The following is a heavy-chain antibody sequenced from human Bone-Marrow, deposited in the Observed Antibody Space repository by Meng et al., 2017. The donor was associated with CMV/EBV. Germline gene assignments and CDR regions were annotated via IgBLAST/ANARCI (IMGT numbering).Heavy chain of an antibody. D-gene: IGHD3-10*01. Sequence: GGSLRLSCAASGFTFSSYAMSWVRQAPGKGLEWVSVIYSGGSSTYYADSVKGRFTISRDNSKNTLYLQMNSLRAEDTAVYYCAKSMVRGVNEFDYWGQKNLVTVSS. CDR1: GFTFSSYA. J-gene: IGHJ4*02. CDR3: AKSMVRGVNEFDY. CDR2: IYSGGSST. V-gene: IGHV3-23*03.